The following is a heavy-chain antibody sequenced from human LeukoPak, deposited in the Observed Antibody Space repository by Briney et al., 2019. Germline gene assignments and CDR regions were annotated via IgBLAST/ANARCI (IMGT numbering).Heavy chain of an antibody. CDR3: AREKDSSSLGNSFDY. CDR1: GFTFSSYE. Sequence: GGSLRLSCAASGFTFSSYEMNWVRQAPGKGLEWVSYISSSGSTIYYADSVKGRFTISRDNAKNSLYLQMNSLRAEDTALYYCAREKDSSSLGNSFDYWGQGTLVIVSS. CDR2: ISSSGSTI. D-gene: IGHD6-6*01. V-gene: IGHV3-48*03. J-gene: IGHJ4*02.